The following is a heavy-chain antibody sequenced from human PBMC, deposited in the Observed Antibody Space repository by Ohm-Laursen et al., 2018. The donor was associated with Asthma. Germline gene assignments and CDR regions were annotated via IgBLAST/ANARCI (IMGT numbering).Heavy chain of an antibody. CDR1: GGTFSRSA. CDR2: VYPIFGSA. Sequence: ASVKVSCKTSGGTFSRSAISWVRQAPGQGLEWMGGVYPIFGSANYAQKFQGRVTITADESTSTAYMELSSLRSEGTAVYYCARGADQYGMDVWGQGTTVTVSS. CDR3: ARGADQYGMDV. V-gene: IGHV1-69*13. J-gene: IGHJ6*02. D-gene: IGHD2-2*01.